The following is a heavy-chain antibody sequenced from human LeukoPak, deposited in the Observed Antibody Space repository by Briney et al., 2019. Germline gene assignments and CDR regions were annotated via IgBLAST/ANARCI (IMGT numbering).Heavy chain of an antibody. D-gene: IGHD2-2*01. J-gene: IGHJ4*02. CDR1: GFTFSYYG. CDR2: IRYTASDK. CDR3: AKDPRHYCSSTSCYGY. V-gene: IGHV3-30*02. Sequence: GGSLRLSCAASGFTFSYYGMHWVRQAPGKGLEWVAFIRYTASDKYYADSVKGRFTISRDNSKNTLYLQMNSLRAEDTAVYYCAKDPRHYCSSTSCYGYWGQGTLVTVSS.